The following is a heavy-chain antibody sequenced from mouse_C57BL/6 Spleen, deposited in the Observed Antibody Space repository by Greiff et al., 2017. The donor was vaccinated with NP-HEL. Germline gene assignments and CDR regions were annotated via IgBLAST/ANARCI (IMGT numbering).Heavy chain of an antibody. CDR2: INPSTGGT. D-gene: IGHD1-1*01. V-gene: IGHV1-42*01. CDR3: ARSRDYYGTPLFDY. J-gene: IGHJ2*01. CDR1: GYSFTGYY. Sequence: VQLQQSGPELVKPGASVKISCKASGYSFTGYYMNWVKQSPEKSLEWIGEINPSTGGTTYNQKFKAKATLTVDKSSSTAYMQLKSLTSEDYAVYYCARSRDYYGTPLFDYWGQGTTLTVSS.